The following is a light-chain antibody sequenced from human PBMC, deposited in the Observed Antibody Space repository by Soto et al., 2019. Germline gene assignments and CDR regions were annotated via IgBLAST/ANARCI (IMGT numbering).Light chain of an antibody. V-gene: IGKV1-39*01. CDR3: QQSYSPPPDT. J-gene: IGKJ2*01. CDR2: AAS. Sequence: DIQMTQSPSSLSAYVGDRVTITCRASQSISSYLNWYQQKPGKAPKLLIYAASSLQSGVPSRFSGSGSGTDFTLTISSLQPEDFATYYCQQSYSPPPDTFGQGTKLEIK. CDR1: QSISSY.